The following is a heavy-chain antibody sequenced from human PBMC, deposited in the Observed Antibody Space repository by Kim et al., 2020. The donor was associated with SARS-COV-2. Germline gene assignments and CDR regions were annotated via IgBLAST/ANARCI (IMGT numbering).Heavy chain of an antibody. Sequence: ASVKVSCKASGYTFTSYAMNWVRQAPGQGLEWMGWINTNTGNPTYAQGFTGRFVFSLDTSVNTAYLQISSLKAEDTAVYYCARDSRFRGSGSYYPFDYWGQGTLVTVSS. J-gene: IGHJ4*02. D-gene: IGHD3-10*01. CDR1: GYTFTSYA. V-gene: IGHV7-4-1*02. CDR3: ARDSRFRGSGSYYPFDY. CDR2: INTNTGNP.